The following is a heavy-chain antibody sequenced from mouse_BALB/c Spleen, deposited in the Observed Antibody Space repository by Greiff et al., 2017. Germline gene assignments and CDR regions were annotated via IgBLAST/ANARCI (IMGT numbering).Heavy chain of an antibody. CDR1: GFTFSSYA. Sequence: EVMLVESGGGLVKPGGSLKLSCAASGFTFSSYAMSWVRQTPEKRLEWVASISSGGSTYYPDSVKGRFTISRDNARNILYLQMSSLRSEDTAMYYCARGDSSYAMDYWGQGTSVTVSS. V-gene: IGHV5-6-5*01. CDR2: ISSGGST. J-gene: IGHJ4*01. CDR3: ARGDSSYAMDY.